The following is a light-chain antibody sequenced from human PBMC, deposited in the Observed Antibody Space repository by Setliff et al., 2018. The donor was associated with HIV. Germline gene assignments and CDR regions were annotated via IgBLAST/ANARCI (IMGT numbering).Light chain of an antibody. CDR2: EVR. CDR1: GSDVGGYNY. CDR3: SSYAISNTLP. V-gene: IGLV2-14*01. Sequence: QSALTQPRSVSGSPGQSITISCTGTGSDVGGYNYVSWYQQHPGKAPKLIIYEVRNRPSGISNRFSGSKSGNTASLTISGLQAEDEADYYCSSYAISNTLPFGTGTRSPS. J-gene: IGLJ1*01.